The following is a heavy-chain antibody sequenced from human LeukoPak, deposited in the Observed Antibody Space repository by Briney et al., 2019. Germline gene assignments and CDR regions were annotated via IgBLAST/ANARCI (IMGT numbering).Heavy chain of an antibody. V-gene: IGHV3-15*01. CDR3: TTEIAGAATPFDY. D-gene: IGHD6-13*01. CDR2: IKSKTDGGTT. J-gene: IGHJ4*02. Sequence: GGSLRLSCAASGFTFSSYAMSWVRQAPGKGLEWVGRIKSKTDGGTTDYAVPVKARLTISRDDSQNTLYMQMNSLKTEDTAVYYCTTEIAGAATPFDYWGQGTLVTVSS. CDR1: GFTFSSYA.